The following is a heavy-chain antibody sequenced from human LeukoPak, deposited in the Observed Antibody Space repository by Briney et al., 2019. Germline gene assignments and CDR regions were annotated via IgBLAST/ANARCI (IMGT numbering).Heavy chain of an antibody. D-gene: IGHD3-3*01. Sequence: AGGSLRLSCAASGFTFSSYAMSWVRPAPGKGLEWVSAISGSGGSTYYADSVKGRFTISRDNSKNTLYLQMNSLRAEDTAVYYCAKYLDLWSGYSDYWGQGTLVTVSS. V-gene: IGHV3-23*01. J-gene: IGHJ4*02. CDR2: ISGSGGST. CDR3: AKYLDLWSGYSDY. CDR1: GFTFSSYA.